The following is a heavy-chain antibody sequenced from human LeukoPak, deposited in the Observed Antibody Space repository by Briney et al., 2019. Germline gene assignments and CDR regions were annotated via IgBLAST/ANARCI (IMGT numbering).Heavy chain of an antibody. J-gene: IGHJ4*02. Sequence: PSETLSLTCTVSGGSISSGSYCWSWIRQPAGKGLEWIGRIYASGSTNYNPSLRGRVTISVDASKNQISLKLTSVTAADMAMYYCARERGYGGTFDYWGQGTLVTVSS. CDR1: GGSISSGSYC. CDR2: IYASGST. D-gene: IGHD4-23*01. CDR3: ARERGYGGTFDY. V-gene: IGHV4-61*02.